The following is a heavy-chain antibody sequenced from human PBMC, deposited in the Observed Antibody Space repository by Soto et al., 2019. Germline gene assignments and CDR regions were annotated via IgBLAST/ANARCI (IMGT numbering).Heavy chain of an antibody. J-gene: IGHJ5*02. CDR1: GFTFSSYA. V-gene: IGHV3-23*01. D-gene: IGHD6-13*01. CDR2: ISGSGGST. Sequence: LRLSCAASGFTFSSYAMSWVRQAPGKGLEWVSAISGSGGSTYYADSVKGRFTISRDNSKNTLYLQMNSLRAEDTAVYYCAKEDRSSWLTRPNWFDPWGQGTLVTVSS. CDR3: AKEDRSSWLTRPNWFDP.